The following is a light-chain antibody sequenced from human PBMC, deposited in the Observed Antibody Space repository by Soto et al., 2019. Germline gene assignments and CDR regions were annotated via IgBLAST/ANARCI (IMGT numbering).Light chain of an antibody. J-gene: IGLJ2*01. CDR3: CSYAGSYGV. CDR1: SSDVGNYNY. CDR2: DVS. V-gene: IGLV2-11*01. Sequence: QSALTQPRSVSGSPGQSVTISCTGTSSDVGNYNYVSWYQQHPGKAPKLMIYDVSKRPSGVPDRFSGSKSGNTASLTISGLQAEDEADYYCCSYAGSYGVFGGGTKLTVL.